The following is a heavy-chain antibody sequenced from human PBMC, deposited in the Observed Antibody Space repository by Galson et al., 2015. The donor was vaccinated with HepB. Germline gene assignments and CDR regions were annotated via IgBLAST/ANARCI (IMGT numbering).Heavy chain of an antibody. V-gene: IGHV1-24*01. D-gene: IGHD6-13*01. CDR2: FDPEDGET. CDR1: GYTLTELS. CDR3: ATDSGYSSSWYINYYGMDV. J-gene: IGHJ6*02. Sequence: SVKVSCKVSGYTLTELSMHWVRQAPGKGLEWMGGFDPEDGETIYAQKFQGRVTMTEDTSTDTAYMELSSLRSEDTAVYYCATDSGYSSSWYINYYGMDVWGQGTTVTVSS.